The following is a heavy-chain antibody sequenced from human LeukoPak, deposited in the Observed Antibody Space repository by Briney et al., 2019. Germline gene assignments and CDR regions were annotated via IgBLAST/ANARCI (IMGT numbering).Heavy chain of an antibody. Sequence: PGGSLRLSCAASEFTFSSYWMSWVSQAPGKGLEWVANIKQDGGQIYYLESVKGRFTVSRDNAKNSLYLQMNSLRAEDTAVYYCARLGARQMLEYWGQGTLVTVSS. V-gene: IGHV3-7*01. CDR2: IKQDGGQI. D-gene: IGHD4-17*01. CDR1: EFTFSSYW. J-gene: IGHJ4*02. CDR3: ARLGARQMLEY.